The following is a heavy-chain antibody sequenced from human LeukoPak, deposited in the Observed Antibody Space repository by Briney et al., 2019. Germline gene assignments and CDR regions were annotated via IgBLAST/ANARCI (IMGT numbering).Heavy chain of an antibody. CDR1: GFTFSSYA. Sequence: GGSLRLSCAASGFTFSSYAMSWVRQAPGKGLEWVGRTRNKANSYTTEYAASVKGRFTISRDDSKNSLYLQMNSLKTEDTAVYYCVGGDYWGQGTLVTVSS. J-gene: IGHJ4*02. V-gene: IGHV3-72*01. CDR3: VGGDY. CDR2: TRNKANSYTT.